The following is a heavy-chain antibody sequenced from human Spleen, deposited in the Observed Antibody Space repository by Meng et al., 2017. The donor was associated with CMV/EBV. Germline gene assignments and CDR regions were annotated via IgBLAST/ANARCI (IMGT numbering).Heavy chain of an antibody. V-gene: IGHV3-30*02. CDR2: IRYDGINR. J-gene: IGHJ4*02. D-gene: IGHD3-22*01. CDR1: GFTFSSYA. Sequence: GESLKISCAASGFTFSSYAMHWVRQAPGKGLEWVAFIRYDGINRYYADSVKGRFTISRDNSKNTLYLQVNSLRPEDTAVYYCAKDSGYYDTSGFWGYFDSWGQGTLVTVSS. CDR3: AKDSGYYDTSGFWGYFDS.